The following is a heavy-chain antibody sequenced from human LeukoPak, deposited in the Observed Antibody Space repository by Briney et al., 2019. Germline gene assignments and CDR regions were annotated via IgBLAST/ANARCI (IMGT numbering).Heavy chain of an antibody. V-gene: IGHV4-34*01. CDR1: GGSFSGYY. CDR3: ARPVPDAFDI. D-gene: IGHD1-1*01. Sequence: SETLSLTCAVYGGSFSGYYWSWIRQPPGKGLEWIGEINPSGSTNYNPSLKSRVTISVDTSKNQFSLKLSSVTAADTAVYYCARPVPDAFDIWGQGTMVTVSS. CDR2: INPSGST. J-gene: IGHJ3*02.